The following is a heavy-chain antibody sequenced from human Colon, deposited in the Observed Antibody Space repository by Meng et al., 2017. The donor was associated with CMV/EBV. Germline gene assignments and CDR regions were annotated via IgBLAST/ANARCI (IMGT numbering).Heavy chain of an antibody. CDR2: ISAYTGDT. CDR3: VRESQSGSYIYLQH. Sequence: QVKLVQFGAGVKKPGASVKVSCKASGYTFTNYGISWVRQAPGQGLEWMGWISAYTGDTYYAQKFQGRVTMTTDTSTSTAYMELRSLRSDDTAVYYCVRESQSGSYIYLQHWGQGTLVTVSS. J-gene: IGHJ1*01. D-gene: IGHD1-26*01. CDR1: GYTFTNYG. V-gene: IGHV1-18*01.